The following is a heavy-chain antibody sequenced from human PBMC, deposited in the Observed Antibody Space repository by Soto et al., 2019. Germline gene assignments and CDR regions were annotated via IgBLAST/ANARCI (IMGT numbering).Heavy chain of an antibody. CDR2: FDPEDGET. CDR3: ATVAFSGYYDIRGYYHDY. CDR1: GYTITELS. D-gene: IGHD3-22*01. V-gene: IGHV1-24*01. J-gene: IGHJ4*02. Sequence: GASVKVSCKVSGYTITELSMHWVRQAPGKGLEWMGGFDPEDGETIYAQEFQGRVTMTEDTSTDTAYMELSSLRSEDTAVYYCATVAFSGYYDIRGYYHDYWGPGTPHTVST.